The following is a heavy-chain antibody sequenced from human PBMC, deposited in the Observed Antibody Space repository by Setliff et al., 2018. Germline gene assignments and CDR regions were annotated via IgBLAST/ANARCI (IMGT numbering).Heavy chain of an antibody. CDR1: GYTFTTYA. J-gene: IGHJ3*02. Sequence: ASVKVSCKTSGYTFTTYAISWMRQAPGQGLEWMGWINTNTGNPSYAQDFTGRFVFSLDTSVSTAYLQISSLKAEDTAVYYCARDLDYQYYYETSGRDAFDIWGLGTMVTVSS. D-gene: IGHD3-22*01. V-gene: IGHV7-4-1*02. CDR2: INTNTGNP. CDR3: ARDLDYQYYYETSGRDAFDI.